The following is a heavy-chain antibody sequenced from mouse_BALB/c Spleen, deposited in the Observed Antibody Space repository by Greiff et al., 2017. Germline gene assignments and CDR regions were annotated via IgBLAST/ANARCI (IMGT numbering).Heavy chain of an antibody. CDR3: ARIDYFDY. CDR2: INPSTGYT. J-gene: IGHJ2*01. Sequence: VQLQESGAELAKPGASVKMSCKASGYTFTSYWMHWVKQRPGQGLEWIGYINPSTGYTEYNQKFKDKATLTSDKSSSTAYMELSSLTSEDSAVYYCARIDYFDYWGQGTTLTVSS. CDR1: GYTFTSYW. V-gene: IGHV1-7*01.